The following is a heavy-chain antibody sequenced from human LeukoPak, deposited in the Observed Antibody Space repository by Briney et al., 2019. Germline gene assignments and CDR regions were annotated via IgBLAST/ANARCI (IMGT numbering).Heavy chain of an antibody. D-gene: IGHD6-19*01. CDR1: GGSISSYY. CDR3: AREAVCSGCHYFDY. J-gene: IGHJ4*02. Sequence: SETLSLTCTVSGGSISSYYWSWIRQPPGKGLEWIGYIYYSGSTNYNPSLKSRVTISVDTSKNQFSLKLSSVTAADTAVYYCAREAVCSGCHYFDYWGQGTLVTVSS. V-gene: IGHV4-59*08. CDR2: IYYSGST.